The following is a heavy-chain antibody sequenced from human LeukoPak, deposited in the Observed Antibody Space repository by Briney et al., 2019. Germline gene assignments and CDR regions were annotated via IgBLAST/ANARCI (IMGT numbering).Heavy chain of an antibody. D-gene: IGHD7-27*01. V-gene: IGHV4-59*01. CDR3: ARENWGSGHFLDY. Sequence: PSETLSLTCTVSGASISSYYWSWIRQPPGKVLEWVGHIAHIGSTNYNHSLNARVTISRDTSKKQLSLKLSSVTAADTAVYFCARENWGSGHFLDYWGRGTLVTVFS. J-gene: IGHJ4*02. CDR1: GASISSYY. CDR2: IAHIGST.